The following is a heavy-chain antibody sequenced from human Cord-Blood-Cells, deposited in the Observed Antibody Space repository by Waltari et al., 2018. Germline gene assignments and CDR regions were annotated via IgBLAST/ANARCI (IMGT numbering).Heavy chain of an antibody. J-gene: IGHJ6*02. CDR3: ARGLAVAGTEAYYYYYGMDV. Sequence: QVQLQQWGAGLLKPSETLSLTCAVYGGSFSGYYWSWIRQPPGKGLEWIGEINHSGSTNYNPSLKSRVTISVDTSKNQFSLKLSSVTAADTAVYYCARGLAVAGTEAYYYYYGMDVWGQGTTVTVSS. D-gene: IGHD6-19*01. CDR2: INHSGST. CDR1: GGSFSGYY. V-gene: IGHV4-34*01.